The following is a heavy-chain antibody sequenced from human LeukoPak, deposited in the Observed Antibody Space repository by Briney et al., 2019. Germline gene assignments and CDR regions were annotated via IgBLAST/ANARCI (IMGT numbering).Heavy chain of an antibody. D-gene: IGHD3-10*01. CDR2: IYYSGST. CDR3: ARGGITMVRGRNAFDI. CDR1: GGSISSSSYY. Sequence: SETLSLTCTVSGGSISSSSYYWGWIRQPPGKGLEWIGSIYYSGSTYYNPSLKSRVTISVDTSKNQFSLKLSSVTAADTAVYYCARGGITMVRGRNAFDIWGQGTMVTVSS. J-gene: IGHJ3*02. V-gene: IGHV4-39*01.